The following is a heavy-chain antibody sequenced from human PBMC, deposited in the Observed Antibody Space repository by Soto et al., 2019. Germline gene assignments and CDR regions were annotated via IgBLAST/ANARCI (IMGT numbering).Heavy chain of an antibody. V-gene: IGHV1-69*13. CDR1: GGTFSSYA. D-gene: IGHD3-3*01. CDR3: ARTQDYYDFWSGGGPYYYYGMDV. J-gene: IGHJ6*02. Sequence: SVKVSCKASGGTFSSYAISWVLQAPGQGLEWMGGIIPIFGTANYAQKFQGRVTITADESTSTAYMELSSLRSEDTAVYYCARTQDYYDFWSGGGPYYYYGMDVWGQGTTVTVSS. CDR2: IIPIFGTA.